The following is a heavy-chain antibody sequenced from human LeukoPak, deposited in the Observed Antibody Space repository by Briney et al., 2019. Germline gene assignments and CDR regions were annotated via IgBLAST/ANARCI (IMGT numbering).Heavy chain of an antibody. D-gene: IGHD3-16*01. CDR3: ARFRSPRVWGIY. Sequence: SKTLSLTCTVSGGSISSYYWSWIRQPPGKGLEWIGYIYYSGSTIYNPSLKSRVTISVDTSKNQFSLKLSSVTAADTAVYYCARFRSPRVWGIYWGQGTLVTVSS. V-gene: IGHV4-59*08. CDR1: GGSISSYY. J-gene: IGHJ4*02. CDR2: IYYSGST.